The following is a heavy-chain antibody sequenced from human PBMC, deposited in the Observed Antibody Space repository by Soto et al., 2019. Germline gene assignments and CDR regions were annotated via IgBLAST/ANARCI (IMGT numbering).Heavy chain of an antibody. CDR2: LSGNSDIV. CDR3: AKDWGGRLDF. D-gene: IGHD7-27*01. V-gene: IGHV3-9*01. CDR1: GFFFDNYA. Sequence: GGSLRLSCVTSGFFFDNYAMHWVRQAPGKGPEWVSGLSGNSDIVAYADSVKGRFTISRDNAKKSLFLQMNSLRPEDTGIYYCAKDWGGRLDFWGQGAWVTVSS. J-gene: IGHJ4*02.